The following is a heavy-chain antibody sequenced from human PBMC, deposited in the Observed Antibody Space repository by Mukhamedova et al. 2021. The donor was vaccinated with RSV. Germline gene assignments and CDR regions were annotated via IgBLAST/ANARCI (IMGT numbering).Heavy chain of an antibody. CDR2: ISSSSYI. CDR3: ARVGFGAVAGFDY. J-gene: IGHJ4*02. D-gene: IGHD6-19*01. Sequence: EWVSSISSSSYIYYADSVKGRFTISRDNAKNSLYLQMNSLRAEDTAVYYCARVGFGAVAGFDYWGQGTLVTVSS. V-gene: IGHV3-69-1*01.